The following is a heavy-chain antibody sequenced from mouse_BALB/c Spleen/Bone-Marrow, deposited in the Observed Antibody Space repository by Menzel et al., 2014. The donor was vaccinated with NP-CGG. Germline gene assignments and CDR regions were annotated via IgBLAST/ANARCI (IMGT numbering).Heavy chain of an antibody. J-gene: IGHJ2*01. CDR2: INPSNGRT. CDR1: GYTFTSYW. V-gene: IGHV1S81*02. Sequence: VQLQQSGAELVRPGASVKLSCKASGYTFTSYWINWVKQRPGQGLEWIGEINPSNGRTNYNEKFKSKATLTVDKSSSTAHMQLSSLTSEDSAVYYCARGGFDYWGQGTTLTVSS. CDR3: ARGGFDY.